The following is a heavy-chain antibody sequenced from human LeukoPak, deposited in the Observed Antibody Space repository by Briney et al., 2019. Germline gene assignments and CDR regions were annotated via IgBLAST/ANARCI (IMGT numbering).Heavy chain of an antibody. CDR3: ARSPMYYDILTGYFDY. CDR2: IYHSGST. Sequence: SETLPLTCAVSGYSISSGYYWGWIRQPPGKGLEWIGSIYHSGSTYYNPSLKSRVTISVDTSKNQFSLKLSSVTAADTAVYYCARSPMYYDILTGYFDYWGQGTLVTVSS. CDR1: GYSISSGYY. J-gene: IGHJ4*02. V-gene: IGHV4-38-2*01. D-gene: IGHD3-9*01.